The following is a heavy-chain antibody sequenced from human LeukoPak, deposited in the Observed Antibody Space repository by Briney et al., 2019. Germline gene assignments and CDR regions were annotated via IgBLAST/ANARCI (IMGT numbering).Heavy chain of an antibody. V-gene: IGHV1-69*04. CDR1: GGTFSSYA. Sequence: SVKVSCKASGGTFSSYAISWVRQAPGQGLEWMGRIIPILGIAIYAQKFQGRVTMTEDTSTDTAYMELSSLRSEDTAVYYCATTGYSSGWFFDYWGQGTLVTVSS. CDR3: ATTGYSSGWFFDY. CDR2: IIPILGIA. J-gene: IGHJ4*02. D-gene: IGHD6-19*01.